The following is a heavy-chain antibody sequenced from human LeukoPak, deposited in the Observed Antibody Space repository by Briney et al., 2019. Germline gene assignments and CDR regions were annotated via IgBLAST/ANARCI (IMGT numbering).Heavy chain of an antibody. J-gene: IGHJ4*02. CDR3: ARGHPYYDILTGLDY. V-gene: IGHV3-23*01. Sequence: PGASLRLSCAASGFTFSSYAMSWVRQAPGKGLEWVSAISGSGGSTYYADSVKGRFTISRDNSKNTLYLQMNSLRAEDTAVYYCARGHPYYDILTGLDYWGQGTLVTVSS. CDR2: ISGSGGST. CDR1: GFTFSSYA. D-gene: IGHD3-9*01.